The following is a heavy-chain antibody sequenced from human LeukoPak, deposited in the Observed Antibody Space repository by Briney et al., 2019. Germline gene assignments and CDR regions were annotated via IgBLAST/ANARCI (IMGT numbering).Heavy chain of an antibody. CDR3: ASGYCSTTSCYVNPYFDY. V-gene: IGHV1-69*01. J-gene: IGHJ4*02. CDR1: GGTFSSYA. CDR2: IIRIFSTT. D-gene: IGHD2-2*03. Sequence: SVKVSCKASGGTFSSYAIHWVRQAPGQGLEWMGGIIRIFSTTNYAQKFQGRVTISADESTSTAYMELSSLRSEDTAVYYCASGYCSTTSCYVNPYFDYWGQRTLVTVSS.